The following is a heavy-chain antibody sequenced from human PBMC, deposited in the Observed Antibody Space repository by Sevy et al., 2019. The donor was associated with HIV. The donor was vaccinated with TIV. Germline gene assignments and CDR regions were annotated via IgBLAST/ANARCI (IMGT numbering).Heavy chain of an antibody. V-gene: IGHV3-48*03. J-gene: IGHJ3*02. CDR1: GFTFNNYE. D-gene: IGHD2-21*02. Sequence: GGSLRLSCAASGFTFNNYEINWVRQAPGKGLEWVSYIGSSGRTIYYANSVKGRFTISRDNAKNSLYLQMNSLRAEDTAVYYCVRVTEDAFDIWGQGTMVTVS. CDR3: VRVTEDAFDI. CDR2: IGSSGRTI.